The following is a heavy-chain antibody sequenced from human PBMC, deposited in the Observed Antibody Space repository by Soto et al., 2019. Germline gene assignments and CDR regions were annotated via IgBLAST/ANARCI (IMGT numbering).Heavy chain of an antibody. J-gene: IGHJ3*02. D-gene: IGHD6-19*01. CDR3: ASNNPGIAVAEGAFDI. Sequence: QVQLVQSGAEVKKPGSSVKVSCKASGGTFSSYAISWVRQAPGQGLEWMGGIIPIFGTANYAQKFQGRVTITADESTSTAYMELSSLRSEDTAVYYCASNNPGIAVAEGAFDIWGQGTMVTVSS. CDR1: GGTFSSYA. V-gene: IGHV1-69*01. CDR2: IIPIFGTA.